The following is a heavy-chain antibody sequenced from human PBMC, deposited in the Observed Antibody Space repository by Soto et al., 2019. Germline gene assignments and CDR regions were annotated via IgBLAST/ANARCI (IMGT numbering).Heavy chain of an antibody. V-gene: IGHV3-30*18. Sequence: PGGSLRLSCAASGFTFSSYGMHWVRQAPGKWLEWVAVISYDGSNKYYADSVKGRFTISRDNSKNTLYLQMNSLRAEDMAVYYCAKDLYGSSGWYDDYYYYGMDVWGQGTTVTVSS. CDR2: ISYDGSNK. CDR1: GFTFSSYG. D-gene: IGHD6-19*01. CDR3: AKDLYGSSGWYDDYYYYGMDV. J-gene: IGHJ6*02.